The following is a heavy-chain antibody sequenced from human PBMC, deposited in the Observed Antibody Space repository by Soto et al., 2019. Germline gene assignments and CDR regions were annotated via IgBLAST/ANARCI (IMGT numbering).Heavy chain of an antibody. Sequence: PSETLSLTCAVSGGSISSSNWWSWVRQPPGKGLEWIGEIYHSGSTNYNPSLKSRVTISVDKSKNQFSLKLSSVTAADTAVYYCARVYCSGGSCYSPYFDYWGQGTLVTVSS. D-gene: IGHD2-15*01. CDR1: GGSISSSNW. CDR2: IYHSGST. CDR3: ARVYCSGGSCYSPYFDY. J-gene: IGHJ4*02. V-gene: IGHV4-4*02.